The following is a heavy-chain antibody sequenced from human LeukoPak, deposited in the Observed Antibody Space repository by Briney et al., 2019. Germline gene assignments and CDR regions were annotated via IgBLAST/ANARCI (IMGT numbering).Heavy chain of an antibody. D-gene: IGHD3-10*01. J-gene: IGHJ4*02. CDR2: ISGSGGST. V-gene: IGHV3-23*01. CDR1: GFTFSRNG. CDR3: AKDRRAGSYDY. Sequence: GGSLRLSCAASGFTFSRNGMTWVRQAPGKGLEWVSAISGSGGSTHYADSVKGRFTISRDNSKNTLYLQMNSLRAEDTAVYYCAKDRRAGSYDYWGQGTLVTVSS.